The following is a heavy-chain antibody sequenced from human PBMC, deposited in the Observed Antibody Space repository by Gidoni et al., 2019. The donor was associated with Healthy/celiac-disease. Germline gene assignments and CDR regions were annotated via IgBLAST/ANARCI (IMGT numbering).Heavy chain of an antibody. D-gene: IGHD4-4*01. CDR1: GGSISSYY. CDR3: ARGRESPGSNYWSYYDYYMDV. CDR2: IYYSGST. J-gene: IGHJ6*03. V-gene: IGHV4-59*01. Sequence: QVQLQESGPGLVKPSETLSLTCTVSGGSISSYYWRLMRQPPGKGLEWIGYIYYSGSTNYNPSLKSRVTISVDTSKNQFALKLSSVTAADTAVYYCARGRESPGSNYWSYYDYYMDVWGKGTTVTVSS.